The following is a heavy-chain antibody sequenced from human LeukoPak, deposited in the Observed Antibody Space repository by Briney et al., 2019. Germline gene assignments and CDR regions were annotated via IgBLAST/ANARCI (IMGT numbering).Heavy chain of an antibody. CDR2: ISSRSSTI. CDR3: ARDPEGGGYHYGMDV. V-gene: IGHV3-48*04. D-gene: IGHD3-16*01. CDR1: GFTFSIYS. J-gene: IGHJ6*02. Sequence: GGSLRLSCAASGFTFSIYSMNWVRQAPGKGLEWVSYISSRSSTIYYADSVKGRFTISRDNAKNSLYLQMNSLRAEDTAVYYCARDPEGGGYHYGMDVWGQGTTVTVSS.